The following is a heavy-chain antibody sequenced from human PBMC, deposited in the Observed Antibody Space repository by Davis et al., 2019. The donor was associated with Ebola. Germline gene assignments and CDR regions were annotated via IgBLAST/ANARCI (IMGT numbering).Heavy chain of an antibody. CDR1: GGSISSSSHY. D-gene: IGHD3-10*01. CDR3: ARGAAGYYGSGSYYSAFEI. Sequence: PGGSLRPSCTVSGGSISSSSHYWSWIRQPPGKGLEWIGHIYYSGSTNYNPSLKSRVTISVDTSKNQFALKLSSVTAADTAVYYCARGAAGYYGSGSYYSAFEIWGQGTMVTVSS. V-gene: IGHV4-61*01. CDR2: IYYSGST. J-gene: IGHJ3*02.